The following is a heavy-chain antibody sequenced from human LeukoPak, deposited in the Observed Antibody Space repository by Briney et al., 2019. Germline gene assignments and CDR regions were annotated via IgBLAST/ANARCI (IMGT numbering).Heavy chain of an antibody. CDR3: ARGGDGYSYGYDY. CDR2: INSDGSST. J-gene: IGHJ4*02. V-gene: IGHV3-74*01. CDR1: GFTFSSYW. Sequence: GGSLRLSCAASGFTFSSYWMHWVRHAPGKGLVWVSRINSDGSSTSYADSVKGRFTISRDNAKNTLYLQMNSLRAEDTAVYYCARGGDGYSYGYDYWGQGTLVTVSS. D-gene: IGHD5-18*01.